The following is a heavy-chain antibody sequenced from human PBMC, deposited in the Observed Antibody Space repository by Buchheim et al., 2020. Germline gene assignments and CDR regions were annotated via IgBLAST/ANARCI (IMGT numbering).Heavy chain of an antibody. CDR2: MYYSGNT. Sequence: QLQLQESGPGLVKPSETLSLTCNVSGDSISRDNYYWGWTRQPPGKGLEWIGSMYYSGNTFYNPSLKSRVTISVDPSNTLISLKVKCVTAADTAVYYCARGYSYGYSYVDPWGQGTL. D-gene: IGHD5-18*01. V-gene: IGHV4-39*07. J-gene: IGHJ5*02. CDR3: ARGYSYGYSYVDP. CDR1: GDSISRDNYY.